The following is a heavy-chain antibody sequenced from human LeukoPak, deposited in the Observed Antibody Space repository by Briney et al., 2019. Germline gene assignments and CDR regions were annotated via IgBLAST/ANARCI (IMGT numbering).Heavy chain of an antibody. CDR2: IMQDGSEK. Sequence: PGGSLSLSCAACGFTFSSYWMSWVRQAPGKGLEWVANIMQDGSEKYYVDSVKGRFTISRDNAKSSLYLQMNSLRAEDTAVYYCARVYYDSSGYYLFFDYWGQGTLVTVSS. J-gene: IGHJ4*02. CDR3: ARVYYDSSGYYLFFDY. D-gene: IGHD3-22*01. CDR1: GFTFSSYW. V-gene: IGHV3-7*01.